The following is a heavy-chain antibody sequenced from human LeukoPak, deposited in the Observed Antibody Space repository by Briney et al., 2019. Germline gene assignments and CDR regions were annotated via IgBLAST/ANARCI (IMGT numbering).Heavy chain of an antibody. V-gene: IGHV3-43*02. D-gene: IGHD6-19*01. J-gene: IGHJ5*02. Sequence: GGSLRLSCAASGFTFEVYAMHWVRQVPGKGLEWVSFISGDGGNTYYIDSVKGRFTISRDNSKNSLYLQMNSLKTEDTALYSCAKSRLSGWYGDNWFDPWGQGTLVIVSS. CDR2: ISGDGGNT. CDR1: GFTFEVYA. CDR3: AKSRLSGWYGDNWFDP.